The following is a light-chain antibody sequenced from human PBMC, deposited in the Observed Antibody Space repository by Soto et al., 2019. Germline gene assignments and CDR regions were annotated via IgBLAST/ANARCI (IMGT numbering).Light chain of an antibody. Sequence: EIVLTQSPGSLSLSPGERATLSCRTSQSINNNYLAWYQQKPGQAPRLIIYATSSRATGIPDRFSGSGSGTDFTLTISRLELEDFATYYCQHQRTSMNTFGQGTKLEIK. CDR1: QSINNNY. J-gene: IGKJ2*01. CDR2: ATS. CDR3: QHQRTSMNT. V-gene: IGKV3-20*01.